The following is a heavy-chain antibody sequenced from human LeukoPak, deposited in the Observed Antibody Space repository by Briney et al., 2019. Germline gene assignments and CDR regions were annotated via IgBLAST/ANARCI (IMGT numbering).Heavy chain of an antibody. CDR3: ARRGVTRGYYYYGMDG. J-gene: IGHJ6*02. Sequence: AGGSLRLSCAASGFIFSNYGMHWVRQAPGKRLEWVAVIWNDGSETFHADSVKGRFTISRDNSKNTLYLQMNSLRAEDTAVYYCARRGVTRGYYYYGMDGGGQGTTVTVS. V-gene: IGHV3-33*01. CDR2: IWNDGSET. CDR1: GFIFSNYG. D-gene: IGHD2-21*02.